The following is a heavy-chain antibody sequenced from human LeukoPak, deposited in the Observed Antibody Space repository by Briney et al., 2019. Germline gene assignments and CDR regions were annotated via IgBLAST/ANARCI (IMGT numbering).Heavy chain of an antibody. CDR2: INHSGST. V-gene: IGHV4-34*01. CDR3: ARANIAVRRYYYYMDV. Sequence: SETLSLTCAVSGGSFGGHYWSWIRQPPGKGLEWIGEINHSGSTNYNPSLKSRVTLSVDSSKNQFSLKLSSVTAADTAVYYCARANIAVRRYYYYMDVWGKGSTVTVSS. D-gene: IGHD6-6*01. CDR1: GGSFGGHY. J-gene: IGHJ6*03.